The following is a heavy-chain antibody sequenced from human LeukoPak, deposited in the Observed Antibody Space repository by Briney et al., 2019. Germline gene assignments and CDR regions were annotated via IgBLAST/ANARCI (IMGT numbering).Heavy chain of an antibody. Sequence: ASVKVSCKASGYTFTSYAMNWVRQAPGQGLEWMGWINPNSGGTNYAQKFQGRVTMTRDTSISTAYMELSRLRSDDTAVYYCAITFTIDSYYFDYWGQGTLVTVSS. CDR1: GYTFTSYA. V-gene: IGHV1-2*02. CDR3: AITFTIDSYYFDY. J-gene: IGHJ4*02. D-gene: IGHD3-10*01. CDR2: INPNSGGT.